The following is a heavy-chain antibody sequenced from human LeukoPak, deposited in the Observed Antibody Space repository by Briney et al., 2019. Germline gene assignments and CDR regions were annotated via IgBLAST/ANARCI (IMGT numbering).Heavy chain of an antibody. CDR1: GFSFSTYS. D-gene: IGHD1-26*01. J-gene: IGHJ4*02. Sequence: PGGSLRLSCAASGFSFSTYSMNWVRQAPGKGLEWVSYISSSSSYTNYADSVKGRFTISRDNAKNSLYLQMNSLRAEDTAVYYCARSGGSGSYYGLWGQGTLVTVSS. V-gene: IGHV3-21*05. CDR3: ARSGGSGSYYGL. CDR2: ISSSSSYT.